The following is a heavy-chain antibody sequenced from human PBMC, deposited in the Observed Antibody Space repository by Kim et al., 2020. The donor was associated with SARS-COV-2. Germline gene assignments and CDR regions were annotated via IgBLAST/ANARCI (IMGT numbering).Heavy chain of an antibody. V-gene: IGHV3-48*03. CDR3: ARDGGPGSGSPHWYFDL. CDR1: GFTFSSYE. CDR2: ISSSGSTI. J-gene: IGHJ2*01. Sequence: GGSLRLSCAASGFTFSSYEMNWVRQAPGKGLEWVSYISSSGSTIYYADSVKGRFTISRDNAKNSLYLQMNSLRAEDTAVYYCARDGGPGSGSPHWYFDLWGRGTLVTVSS. D-gene: IGHD3-10*01.